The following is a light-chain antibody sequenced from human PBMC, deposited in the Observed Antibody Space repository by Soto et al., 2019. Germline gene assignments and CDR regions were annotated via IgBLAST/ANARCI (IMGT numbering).Light chain of an antibody. CDR1: QSIRSY. J-gene: IGKJ1*01. CDR3: QQSYSIPWT. V-gene: IGKV1-39*01. Sequence: DIQMTQSPSSLSASVGDRVTITCRASQSIRSYLNWYQQKLGKAPKLLIYAASSLHSGVPSRFSGSGSGTDFTLTITSLQPEDFAPYYCQQSYSIPWTFGQGTKVESK. CDR2: AAS.